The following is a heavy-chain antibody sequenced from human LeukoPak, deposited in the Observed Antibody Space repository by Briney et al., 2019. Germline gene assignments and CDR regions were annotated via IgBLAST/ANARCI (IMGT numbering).Heavy chain of an antibody. CDR1: GFTFSSYE. CDR2: ISSGGSTI. D-gene: IGHD2-15*01. J-gene: IGHJ4*02. CDR3: AREEGCSGGSCYRVRYDY. Sequence: GGSLILSCAASGFTFSSYEMNWVRQAPGRGLEWVSYISSGGSTIFYADSVKGRFTISRDNAKNSLYLQMNSLRAEDTAVYYCAREEGCSGGSCYRVRYDYWGQGTLVTVSS. V-gene: IGHV3-48*03.